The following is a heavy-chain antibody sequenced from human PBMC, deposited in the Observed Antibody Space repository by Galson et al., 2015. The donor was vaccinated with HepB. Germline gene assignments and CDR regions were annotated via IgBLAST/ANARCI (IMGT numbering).Heavy chain of an antibody. CDR3: AKAARIPDYYDSSGWVDY. Sequence: SLRLSCAASGFTFSSYGMHWVRQAPGKGLEWVAVISYDGSNKYYADSVKGRFTISRDNSKNTLYLQMNSLRAEDTAVYYCAKAARIPDYYDSSGWVDYWGQGTLVTVSS. D-gene: IGHD3-22*01. V-gene: IGHV3-30*18. J-gene: IGHJ4*02. CDR1: GFTFSSYG. CDR2: ISYDGSNK.